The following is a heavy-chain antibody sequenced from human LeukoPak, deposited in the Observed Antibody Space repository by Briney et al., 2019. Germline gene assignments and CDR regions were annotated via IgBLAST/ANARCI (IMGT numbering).Heavy chain of an antibody. D-gene: IGHD2-15*01. J-gene: IGHJ4*02. CDR1: GFTFSSYG. Sequence: GGSLRLSCAASGFTFSSYGMHGVRQAPGKGLEWVAVIWYDGSNKYYADSVKGRFTISRDNSKNTLYLQMNSLRAEDTAVYYCARFNLGYCSGGSCYYYYFDYWGQGTLVTVSS. CDR3: ARFNLGYCSGGSCYYYYFDY. V-gene: IGHV3-33*01. CDR2: IWYDGSNK.